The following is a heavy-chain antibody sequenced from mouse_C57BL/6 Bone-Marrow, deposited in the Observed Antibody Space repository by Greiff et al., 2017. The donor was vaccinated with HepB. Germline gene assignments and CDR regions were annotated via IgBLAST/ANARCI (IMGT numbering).Heavy chain of an antibody. Sequence: EVQLMESGEGLVKPGGSLKLSCAASGFTFSSYAMCWVRQTPEKRLEWVAYISSGGDYIYYADTVKGRFTISRDNARNTLYLQMSSLKSEDTAMYYCTRPGAWFAYWGQGTLVTVSA. J-gene: IGHJ3*01. CDR1: GFTFSSYA. CDR3: TRPGAWFAY. D-gene: IGHD4-1*01. V-gene: IGHV5-9-1*02. CDR2: ISSGGDYI.